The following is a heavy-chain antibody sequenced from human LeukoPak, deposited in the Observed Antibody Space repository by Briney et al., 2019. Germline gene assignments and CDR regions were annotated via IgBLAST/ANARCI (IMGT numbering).Heavy chain of an antibody. CDR1: GFTFSSYS. D-gene: IGHD6-19*01. CDR2: ISSSSSYI. CDR3: ARAIAVVKAFDI. V-gene: IGHV3-21*01. Sequence: GGSLRLSCAASGFTFSSYSMNWVRQAPGKGLEWVSSISSSSSYIYYADSVKGRFTISRDNAKNSLYLQMNSLRAEDTAVYYCARAIAVVKAFDIWGQGTMVTVSS. J-gene: IGHJ3*02.